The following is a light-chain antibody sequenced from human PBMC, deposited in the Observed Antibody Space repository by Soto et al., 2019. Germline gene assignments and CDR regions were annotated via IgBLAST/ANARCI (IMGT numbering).Light chain of an antibody. J-gene: IGLJ1*01. CDR3: SSYSISTAYL. V-gene: IGLV2-14*01. CDR1: SSDVGGYDY. Sequence: QSWLTRPASVSGSPGQSIPISCTGTSSDVGGYDYVSWYQLHPGKAPKLMVFEVSNRPSGVSYRFSGSKSGNTASLTISGLHADDEADYFCSSYSISTAYLIGTRTQLTVL. CDR2: EVS.